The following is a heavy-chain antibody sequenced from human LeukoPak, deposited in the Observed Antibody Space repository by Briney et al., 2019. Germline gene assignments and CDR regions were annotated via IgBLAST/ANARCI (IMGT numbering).Heavy chain of an antibody. V-gene: IGHV4-39*01. D-gene: IGHD3-10*01. CDR1: GGSISSSSYY. Sequence: PSETLSLTCTVSGGSISSSSYYWGWIRQPPGKGLEWIGSIYYSGSTYYNPSLKSRVTISVDTSKTQFSLKLSSVTAADTAVYYCARLTSNHYYGSGSYLDYWGQGTLVTVSS. CDR2: IYYSGST. J-gene: IGHJ4*02. CDR3: ARLTSNHYYGSGSYLDY.